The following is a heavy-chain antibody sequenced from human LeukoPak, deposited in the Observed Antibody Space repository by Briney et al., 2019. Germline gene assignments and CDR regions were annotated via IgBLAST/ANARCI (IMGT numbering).Heavy chain of an antibody. Sequence: SETLSLTCTVSGDSVSGYYWSWIRQPPGKGLEWIGYIYYSGSTNYNPSLKSRVTMSVDMSKNQFSLKLTSVTAADTAVYYCARDRFGSTTHVDYWGQGTLVTV. CDR1: GDSVSGYY. D-gene: IGHD2/OR15-2a*01. V-gene: IGHV4-59*02. CDR3: ARDRFGSTTHVDY. J-gene: IGHJ4*02. CDR2: IYYSGST.